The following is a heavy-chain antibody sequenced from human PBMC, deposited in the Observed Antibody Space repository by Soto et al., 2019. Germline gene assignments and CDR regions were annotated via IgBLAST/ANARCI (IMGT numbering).Heavy chain of an antibody. V-gene: IGHV4-30-4*01. J-gene: IGHJ3*01. CDR1: GGSISNCNSY. CDR3: ARDPPPYGDDGIDV. CDR2: ISYRSGS. D-gene: IGHD4-17*01. Sequence: PSCTVSGGSISNCNSYWCEMSRPPGKGLEWIGLISYRSGSYYNPSSESRVNRSVDASKDHVSLSLSSLTAAETAVYYSARDPPPYGDDGIDVLGQGPM.